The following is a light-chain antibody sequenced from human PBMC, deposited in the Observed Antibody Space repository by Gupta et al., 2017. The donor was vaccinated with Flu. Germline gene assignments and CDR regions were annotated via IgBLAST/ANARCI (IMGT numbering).Light chain of an antibody. V-gene: IGLV3-21*02. Sequence: SYVLSPPPSVSLATGQTASITWEGNNIGGKEGHGYQKKAGQAPVLVVYEDRDRPSRIPQRFSGANSGNTATLTISGVEAGDEADHNCQVWDSNSDHHVLFCGGTKLTV. J-gene: IGLJ2*01. CDR2: EDR. CDR1: NIGGKE. CDR3: QVWDSNSDHHVL.